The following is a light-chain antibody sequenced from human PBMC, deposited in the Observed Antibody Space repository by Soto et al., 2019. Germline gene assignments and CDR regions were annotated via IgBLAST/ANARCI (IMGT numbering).Light chain of an antibody. J-gene: IGKJ1*01. Sequence: IQMTQSPSTLSASVGDRITITCRASQSISSSLAWYQQKPGKAPKLLIYMASNLQSGVPSRFGVDGSGTEFTLTISSLQPDEFATYYCQKYNTYARTFGQGTNVEI. CDR1: QSISSS. CDR2: MAS. V-gene: IGKV1-5*03. CDR3: QKYNTYART.